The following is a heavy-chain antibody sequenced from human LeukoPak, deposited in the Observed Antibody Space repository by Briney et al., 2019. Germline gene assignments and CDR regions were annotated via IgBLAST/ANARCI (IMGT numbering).Heavy chain of an antibody. CDR2: IYYDGSNK. V-gene: IGHV3-30-3*01. J-gene: IGHJ6*02. CDR3: ARDPRVLVALYYYYGMDV. Sequence: VGSLRLSCAASGFTFSSYAMHWVRQAPGKGLEWVAVIYYDGSNKYYADSVKGRFTISRDNSKNTLYLQMNSLRAEDTAVYYCARDPRVLVALYYYYGMDVWGQGTTVTVS. D-gene: IGHD6-6*01. CDR1: GFTFSSYA.